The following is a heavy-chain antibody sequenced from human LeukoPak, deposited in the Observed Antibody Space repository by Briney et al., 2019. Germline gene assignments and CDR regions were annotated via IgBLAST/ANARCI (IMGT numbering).Heavy chain of an antibody. CDR2: IYYTGDT. CDR3: ARRRSWPEFDY. V-gene: IGHV4-39*01. CDR1: GGSINSTGYF. J-gene: IGHJ4*02. D-gene: IGHD1-26*01. Sequence: SETLSLTCSVSGGSINSTGYFWGWIRQPPGKGLEWIGAIYYTGDTYYNPSLRSRDNMAVDTSENQFSLKLRSVTAADTAVYYCARRRSWPEFDYWGQGILVTVSS.